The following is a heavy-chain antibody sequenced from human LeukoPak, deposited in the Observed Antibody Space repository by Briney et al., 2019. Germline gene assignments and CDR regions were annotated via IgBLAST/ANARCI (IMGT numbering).Heavy chain of an antibody. V-gene: IGHV3-23*01. CDR2: ITGSDSST. Sequence: RSGGSLRLSCAASGFPFSTYAMTWVRQAPGKGLEWVSGITGSDSSTYYADSVRGRFTISRDNSKNTVFLQMSSLRADDTAIYYCARGATPYDYGGNSVCWGQGTLVTVSS. CDR3: ARGATPYDYGGNSVC. CDR1: GFPFSTYA. D-gene: IGHD4-23*01. J-gene: IGHJ4*02.